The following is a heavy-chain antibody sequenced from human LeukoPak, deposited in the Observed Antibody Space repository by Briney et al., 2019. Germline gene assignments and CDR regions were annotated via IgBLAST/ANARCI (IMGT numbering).Heavy chain of an antibody. D-gene: IGHD6-19*01. CDR2: INHSGST. J-gene: IGHJ5*02. Sequence: TSETLSLTCAVYGGSFSGYYWSWIRQPPGKGLEWIGEINHSGSTNYNPSLKSRVTISVDTSKNQFSLKLSSVTAADTAVYYCARDHSGWYYWFDPWGQGTLVTVSS. V-gene: IGHV4-34*01. CDR1: GGSFSGYY. CDR3: ARDHSGWYYWFDP.